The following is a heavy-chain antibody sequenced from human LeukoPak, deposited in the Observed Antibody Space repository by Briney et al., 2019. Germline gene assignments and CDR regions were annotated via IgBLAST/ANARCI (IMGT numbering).Heavy chain of an antibody. CDR2: IYHSGST. CDR1: GGSISSGGYS. J-gene: IGHJ5*02. D-gene: IGHD3-10*01. V-gene: IGHV4-30-2*01. Sequence: SQTLSLTCAVSGGSISSGGYSWSWIRQPPGQGLEWIGYIYHSGSTYYNPSLKSRVTISVDRSKNQFSLKLSSVTAADTAVYYCARVITMVRGAANWFDPWGQGTLVTVSS. CDR3: ARVITMVRGAANWFDP.